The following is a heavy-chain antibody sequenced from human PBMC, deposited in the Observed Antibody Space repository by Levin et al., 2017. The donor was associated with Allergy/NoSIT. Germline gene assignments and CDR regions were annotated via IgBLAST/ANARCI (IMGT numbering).Heavy chain of an antibody. V-gene: IGHV1-18*01. CDR1: GYTFTSYG. CDR2: ISAYKGNT. CDR3: AIGNYYGSGSYYGTVVTARSYYSGMDV. Sequence: GESLKISCKASGYTFTSYGISWVRQAPGQGLEWMGWISAYKGNTNYAQKLQDRVTMTTDTSTSTAYMELRSLRSDDTAVYCCAIGNYYGSGSYYGTVVTARSYYSGMDVWGQGTTVTVSS. D-gene: IGHD3-10*01. J-gene: IGHJ6*02.